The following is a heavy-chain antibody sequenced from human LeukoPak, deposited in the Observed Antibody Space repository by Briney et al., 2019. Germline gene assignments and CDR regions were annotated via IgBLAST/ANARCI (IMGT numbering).Heavy chain of an antibody. CDR3: ARDSRITMVRGHDAFDI. V-gene: IGHV4-4*07. CDR2: IYTSGST. Sequence: SETLSLTCTVSGGSISSYYWSWIRQPAGKGLEWIGRIYTSGSTNYNPSLKSRVTMSVDTPKNQFSLKLSSVTAADTAVYYCARDSRITMVRGHDAFDIWGQGTMVTVSS. CDR1: GGSISSYY. D-gene: IGHD3-10*01. J-gene: IGHJ3*02.